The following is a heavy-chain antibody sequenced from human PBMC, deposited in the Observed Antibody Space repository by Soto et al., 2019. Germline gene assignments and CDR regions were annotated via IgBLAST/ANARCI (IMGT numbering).Heavy chain of an antibody. J-gene: IGHJ5*02. V-gene: IGHV1-3*01. D-gene: IGHD2-15*01. CDR3: ARGIATGQLDP. Sequence: ASVKVSCKASGYTFTRYTMNWVRQAPGQRLEWMGWINPDNGNTKSSQKFQDRVIITRDTSASTAYMDLSGLRSEDTAVYYCARGIATGQLDPWGQGTLVTVSS. CDR2: INPDNGNT. CDR1: GYTFTRYT.